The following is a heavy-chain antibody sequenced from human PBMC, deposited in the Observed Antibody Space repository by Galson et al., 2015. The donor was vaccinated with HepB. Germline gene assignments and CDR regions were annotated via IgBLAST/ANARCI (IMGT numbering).Heavy chain of an antibody. Sequence: LSCAASGFTLSTYNMNWVRQAPGKGLEWVSFIATGNTHMKYAESVKGRFTISRDDAKNSLYLQMSSLRAEDTAIYYCARDLSTSRRAYDIWGQGTLVTVSS. V-gene: IGHV3-21*01. J-gene: IGHJ3*02. CDR2: IATGNTHM. CDR1: GFTLSTYN. CDR3: ARDLSTSRRAYDI. D-gene: IGHD2-2*01.